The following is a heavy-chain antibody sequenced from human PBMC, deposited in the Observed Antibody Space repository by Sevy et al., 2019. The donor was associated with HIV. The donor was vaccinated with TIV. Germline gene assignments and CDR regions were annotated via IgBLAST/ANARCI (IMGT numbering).Heavy chain of an antibody. D-gene: IGHD6-19*01. CDR3: ARGWPIHF. J-gene: IGHJ4*02. CDR1: GFSFTNYG. CDR2: IPSTGRST. Sequence: GGSLRLSCAASGFSFTNYGMNWVRQAPGRGLEWVSTIPSTGRSTYYANSVKGRFTISRDTSNSTLFLQMDSLRPEDTALYYCARGWPIHFWGQGTLVTVSS. V-gene: IGHV3-23*05.